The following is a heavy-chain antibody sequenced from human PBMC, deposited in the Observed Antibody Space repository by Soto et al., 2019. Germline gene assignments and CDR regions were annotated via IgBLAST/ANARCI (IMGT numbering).Heavy chain of an antibody. J-gene: IGHJ4*02. CDR1: GFTFSSYA. CDR3: AKDRRSPYYFDY. Sequence: GGSLRLSCAASGFTFSSYAMSWVRQAPGKGLEWVSAISGSGGSTYYADSVKGRFTISRDNSKNTLYLQVNSLRAEDTAVYYCAKDRRSPYYFDYWGQGTLVTVSS. CDR2: ISGSGGST. V-gene: IGHV3-23*01.